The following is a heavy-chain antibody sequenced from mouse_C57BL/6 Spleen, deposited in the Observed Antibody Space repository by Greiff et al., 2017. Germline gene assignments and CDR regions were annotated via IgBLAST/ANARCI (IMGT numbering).Heavy chain of an antibody. CDR1: GYTFTDYE. CDR2: IDPETGGT. J-gene: IGHJ2*01. Sequence: LVESGAELVRPGASVTLSCKASGYTFTDYEMHWVKQTPVHGLEWIGAIDPETGGTAYNQKFKGKAILTADKSSSTAYMELRSLTSEDSAVYYCTTGMVTTGYFDYWGQGTTLTVSS. D-gene: IGHD2-2*01. CDR3: TTGMVTTGYFDY. V-gene: IGHV1-15*01.